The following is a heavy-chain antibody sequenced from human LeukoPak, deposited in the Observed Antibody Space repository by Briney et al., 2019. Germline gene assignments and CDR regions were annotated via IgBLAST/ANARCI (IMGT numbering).Heavy chain of an antibody. CDR1: GGTFSSYA. Sequence: AAVKVSCKASGGTFSSYAISWVRQAPGQGLEWMGGIIPIFGTANYAQKFQGRVTITADKSTSTAYMALSSLRSEDTAVYYCARDNSVEDTAWWFDPWGQGTLVTVSS. J-gene: IGHJ5*02. CDR3: ARDNSVEDTAWWFDP. V-gene: IGHV1-69*06. CDR2: IIPIFGTA. D-gene: IGHD4-23*01.